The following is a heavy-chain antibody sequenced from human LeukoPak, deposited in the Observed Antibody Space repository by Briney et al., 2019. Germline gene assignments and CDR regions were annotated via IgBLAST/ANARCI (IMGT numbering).Heavy chain of an antibody. D-gene: IGHD2-15*01. CDR1: GYRFTSYW. V-gene: IGHV5-51*01. CDR2: IYPGVSDT. J-gene: IGHJ4*02. Sequence: GESLKISCKGSGYRFTSYWIGWVRQMPGKGLEWMGIIYPGVSDTRYSPSFQGQVTISADKSITTAYLQWSSLKASDTAMYYCARRALGKRVAYIDYWGQGTLVTVSS. CDR3: ARRALGKRVAYIDY.